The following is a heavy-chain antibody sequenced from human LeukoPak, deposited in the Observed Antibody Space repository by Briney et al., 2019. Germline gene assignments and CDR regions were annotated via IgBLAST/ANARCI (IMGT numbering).Heavy chain of an antibody. J-gene: IGHJ5*02. CDR2: ISAYNGNT. Sequence: ASVKVSCKXSGYTFTSYGISWVRQAPGQGLEWMGWISAYNGNTNYAQKLQGRVTMTTDTSTSTAYMELRSLRSDDTAVYYCARDRDSSSWPPRDWFDPWGQGTLVTVSS. CDR1: GYTFTSYG. V-gene: IGHV1-18*01. D-gene: IGHD6-13*01. CDR3: ARDRDSSSWPPRDWFDP.